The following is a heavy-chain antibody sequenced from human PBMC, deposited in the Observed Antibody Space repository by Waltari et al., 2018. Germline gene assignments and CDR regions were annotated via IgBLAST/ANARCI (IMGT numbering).Heavy chain of an antibody. CDR2: INPSGST. CDR1: GGSFSGYY. V-gene: IGHV4-34*01. J-gene: IGHJ6*02. CDR3: ARDGDYYYYYGMDV. Sequence: QVQLQQWGAGLLKPSETLSLTCAVYGGSFSGYYWSWIRQPPGKGLEWIGEINPSGSTNSNPYLKSRVTISVDTSKNQFSLKLSSVTAADTAVYYCARDGDYYYYYGMDVWGQGTTVTVSS.